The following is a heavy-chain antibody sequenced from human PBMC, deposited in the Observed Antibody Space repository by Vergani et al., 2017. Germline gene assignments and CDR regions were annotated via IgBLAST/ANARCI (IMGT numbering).Heavy chain of an antibody. D-gene: IGHD3-9*01. V-gene: IGHV4-59*11. J-gene: IGHJ4*02. CDR3: ARDTFHFDSENYDDVFDS. Sequence: QVQLQESGPGLVKSSETLSLTCRVSFDSIRNLYCNWIRQPPGKGLEWIGYIHHSGATNSKSSLRSRVSISIDTSKSSFSLRLSSVTTADTAMYYCARDTFHFDSENYDDVFDSWGQGTLVTVSS. CDR1: FDSIRNLY. CDR2: IHHSGAT.